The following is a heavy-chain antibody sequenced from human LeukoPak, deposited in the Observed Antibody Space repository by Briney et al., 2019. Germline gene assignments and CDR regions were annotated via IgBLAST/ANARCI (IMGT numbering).Heavy chain of an antibody. CDR3: ASDSYSPEYFQH. CDR2: IYSGGST. V-gene: IGHV3-66*01. Sequence: GRSLRLSCAASGFSLSNNYMSWVRQAPGQGLEWVSVIYSGGSTFYADSVKGRFTISRDNSKNTLYLQMNSLRAEDTAVYYCASDSYSPEYFQHWGQGTLVTVSS. D-gene: IGHD2-15*01. J-gene: IGHJ1*01. CDR1: GFSLSNNY.